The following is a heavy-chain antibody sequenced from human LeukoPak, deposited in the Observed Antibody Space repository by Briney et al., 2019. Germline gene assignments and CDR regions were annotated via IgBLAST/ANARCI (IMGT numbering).Heavy chain of an antibody. CDR3: AKDYNWGLDY. V-gene: IGHV3-30*02. CDR1: GFTFSNHG. J-gene: IGHJ4*02. D-gene: IGHD5-24*01. CDR2: IRFDGSAQ. Sequence: PGGSLRLSCAASGFTFSNHGMHWLRQPPGKGLEWLTWIRFDGSAQFYADSVKGRLTISRDNSKNTLYLQLNGLRVEDTAVYYCAKDYNWGLDYWGQGTLVTVSS.